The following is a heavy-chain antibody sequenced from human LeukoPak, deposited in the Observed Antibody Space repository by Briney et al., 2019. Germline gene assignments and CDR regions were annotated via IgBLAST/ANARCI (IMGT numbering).Heavy chain of an antibody. CDR3: ARGLYYGDYVFGFDP. CDR1: GYTFTSYD. Sequence: ASVKVSCKASGYTFTSYDINWVRQAPGQGLEWMGWMNPNSGNTGYAQKFQGRVTMTRNTSISTAYMELSSLRSDDTAVYYCARGLYYGDYVFGFDPWGQGTLVTVSS. J-gene: IGHJ5*02. D-gene: IGHD4-17*01. V-gene: IGHV1-8*01. CDR2: MNPNSGNT.